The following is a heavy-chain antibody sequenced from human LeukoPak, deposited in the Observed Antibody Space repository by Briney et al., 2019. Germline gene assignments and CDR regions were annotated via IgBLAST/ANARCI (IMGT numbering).Heavy chain of an antibody. CDR3: ARDRNDYSNFPPYWYFDL. CDR1: GFTFSDYY. CDR2: ISSSGSTI. Sequence: SGGSLRLSCAASGFTFSDYYMSWIRQAPGKGLEWVSYISSSGSTIYYADSVKGRFTISRDNAKNSLYLQMNSLRAEDTAVYYCARDRNDYSNFPPYWYFDLWGRGTLVTVSS. D-gene: IGHD4-11*01. J-gene: IGHJ2*01. V-gene: IGHV3-11*04.